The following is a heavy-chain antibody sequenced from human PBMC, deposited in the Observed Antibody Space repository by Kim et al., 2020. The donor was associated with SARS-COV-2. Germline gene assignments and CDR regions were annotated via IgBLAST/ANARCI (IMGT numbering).Heavy chain of an antibody. J-gene: IGHJ2*01. CDR3: AKPALGYCSGGSCYSGRYWYFDL. CDR1: GFTFSSYA. V-gene: IGHV3-23*01. Sequence: GGSLRLSCAASGFTFSSYAMSWVRQAPGKGLEWVSAISGSGGSTYYADSVKGRFTISRDNSKNTLYLQMISLRAEDTAVYYCAKPALGYCSGGSCYSGRYWYFDLWGRGTLVTVSS. D-gene: IGHD2-15*01. CDR2: ISGSGGST.